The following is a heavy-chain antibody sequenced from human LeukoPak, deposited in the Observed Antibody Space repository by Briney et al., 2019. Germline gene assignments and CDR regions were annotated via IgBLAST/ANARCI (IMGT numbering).Heavy chain of an antibody. CDR2: ISYDGSNK. J-gene: IGHJ4*02. Sequence: GGSLRLSCAASGFTFSSYGMHWVRQAAGKGLEWVAVISYDGSNKYYADSVKGRFTTSRDNSKNTLYLQMNSLRAEDTAVYYFAKVPLGGSGSYFDYWGQGTLVTVSS. CDR3: AKVPLGGSGSYFDY. CDR1: GFTFSSYG. V-gene: IGHV3-30*18. D-gene: IGHD3-10*01.